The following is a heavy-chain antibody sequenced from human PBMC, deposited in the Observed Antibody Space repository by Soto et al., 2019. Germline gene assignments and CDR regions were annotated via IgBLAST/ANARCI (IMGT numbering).Heavy chain of an antibody. CDR2: IKSDGSST. CDR3: AKDVGPYYDFWSGYSDGDY. J-gene: IGHJ4*02. D-gene: IGHD3-3*01. V-gene: IGHV3-74*01. CDR1: GFTFSSYW. Sequence: GGSLRLSCVASGFTFSSYWMHWVRQAPGKGLVWVSRIKSDGSSTSYADSVKGRFTISRDNAKNTLYLQMNSLRAEDTAVYYCAKDVGPYYDFWSGYSDGDYWGQGT.